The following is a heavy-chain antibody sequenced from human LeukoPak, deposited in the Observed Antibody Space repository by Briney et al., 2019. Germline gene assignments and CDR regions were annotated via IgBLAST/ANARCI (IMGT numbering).Heavy chain of an antibody. V-gene: IGHV3-11*03. CDR2: ISSSSSDT. CDR3: ARTVTMVRGVIAEYNWFDP. J-gene: IGHJ5*02. Sequence: GGSLRLSCAASEFTFSDYYMSWIRQAPGKGLEWVSYISSSSSDTNCADSVKGRFTISRDNAKNSLYLQMNSLRDEDTAVYYCARTVTMVRGVIAEYNWFDPWGQGTLFTVSS. CDR1: EFTFSDYY. D-gene: IGHD3-10*01.